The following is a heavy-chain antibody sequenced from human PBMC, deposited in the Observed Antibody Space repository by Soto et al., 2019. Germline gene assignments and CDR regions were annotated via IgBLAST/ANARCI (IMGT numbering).Heavy chain of an antibody. Sequence: ASVKVSCKASGYTFTSYYMHWVRQAPGQGLEWMGIINPSGGSTSYAQKFQGRVTMTRDTSTSTVYMELSSLRSEDTAVYYCERGPGNYYDSSGFLYWGQGTLVTVSS. CDR2: INPSGGST. J-gene: IGHJ4*02. CDR1: GYTFTSYY. CDR3: ERGPGNYYDSSGFLY. D-gene: IGHD3-22*01. V-gene: IGHV1-46*01.